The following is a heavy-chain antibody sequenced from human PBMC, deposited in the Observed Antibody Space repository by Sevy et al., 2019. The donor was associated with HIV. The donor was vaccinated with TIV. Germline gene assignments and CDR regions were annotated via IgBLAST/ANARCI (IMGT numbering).Heavy chain of an antibody. D-gene: IGHD5-18*01. CDR3: ARDNSYGYGAYYYYGMDV. J-gene: IGHJ6*02. V-gene: IGHV3-30-3*01. CDR1: GFTFSSYA. CDR2: ISYDGSNK. Sequence: GGSLRLSCAASGFTFSSYAMHWVRQAPGKGLEWVAVISYDGSNKYYADSVKGRFTISRDNAKNSLYLQMNSLRAEDTAVYYCARDNSYGYGAYYYYGMDVWGQGTTVTVSS.